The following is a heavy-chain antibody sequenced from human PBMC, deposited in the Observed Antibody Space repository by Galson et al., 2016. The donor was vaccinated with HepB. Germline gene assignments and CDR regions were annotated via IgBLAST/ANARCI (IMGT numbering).Heavy chain of an antibody. CDR1: GGSVYSKNHH. J-gene: IGHJ2*01. CDR2: ISYKGTS. D-gene: IGHD1/OR15-1a*01. Sequence: SETLSLTCTASGGSVYSKNHHWGWIRQPPGKGLEWIGSISYKGTSFYNPSFKSRVTISPDTSRNQFSVKLASVTAADTALYYCVGAMGTATSGPYWYFDLWGRGTPVFVSS. CDR3: VGAMGTATSGPYWYFDL. V-gene: IGHV4-39*07.